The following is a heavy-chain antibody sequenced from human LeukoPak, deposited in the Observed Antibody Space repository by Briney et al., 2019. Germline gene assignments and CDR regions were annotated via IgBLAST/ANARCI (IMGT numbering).Heavy chain of an antibody. D-gene: IGHD3-22*01. V-gene: IGHV3-21*01. J-gene: IGHJ4*02. CDR3: ARVYDSSGYTLGGY. Sequence: GGSLRLSCAASGFTFSSYSMNWVRQAPGKGLEWVSSISSSSSYIYYADSVKGRFTISRDNAKNSLYLHMNSLRAEDTAVYYCARVYDSSGYTLGGYWGQGTLVTVSS. CDR2: ISSSSSYI. CDR1: GFTFSSYS.